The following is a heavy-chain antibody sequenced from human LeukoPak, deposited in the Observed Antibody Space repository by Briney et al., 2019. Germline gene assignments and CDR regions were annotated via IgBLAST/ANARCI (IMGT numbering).Heavy chain of an antibody. CDR1: GFTFSSYS. CDR3: ARVPFFGSGGYDY. Sequence: GGSLRLSCAASGFTFSSYSMNWVRQAPGKGLELVSSISSSSSYIYYADSVKGRFTISRDNAKNSLYLQMNSLRAEDTAVYYCARVPFFGSGGYDYWGQGTLVTVSS. J-gene: IGHJ4*02. CDR2: ISSSSSYI. D-gene: IGHD2-15*01. V-gene: IGHV3-21*01.